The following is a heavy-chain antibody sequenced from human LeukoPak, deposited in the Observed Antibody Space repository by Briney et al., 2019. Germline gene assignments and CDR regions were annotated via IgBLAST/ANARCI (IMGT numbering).Heavy chain of an antibody. J-gene: IGHJ4*02. Sequence: PSETLSLTCTVSGGSISSGSYYSSWIRQPAGKGLERIGRIYTSGSTNYNPSLKSRVTISVDTSKNQFSLKLSSVTAADTAVYYCASHRDGNDYWGQGTLVTVSS. CDR3: ASHRDGNDY. CDR2: IYTSGST. CDR1: GGSISSGSYY. D-gene: IGHD5-24*01. V-gene: IGHV4-61*02.